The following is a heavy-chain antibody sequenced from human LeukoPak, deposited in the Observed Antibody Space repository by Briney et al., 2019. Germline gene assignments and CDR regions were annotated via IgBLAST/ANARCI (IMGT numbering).Heavy chain of an antibody. D-gene: IGHD3-10*01. V-gene: IGHV4-59*01. J-gene: IGHJ6*04. CDR3: ARLARRNRRRGVTGYHSLDV. CDR2: IYYSGTT. CDR1: RGSMVSFY. Sequence: SGTLSLTRSVSRGSMVSFYWSGLRQSSGGGRDGMGYIYYSGTTNYNPSLRSRLTISVDTSKNQFSLKLSSVTAADTAVYYCARLARRNRRRGVTGYHSLDVWGKGTKVTVSS.